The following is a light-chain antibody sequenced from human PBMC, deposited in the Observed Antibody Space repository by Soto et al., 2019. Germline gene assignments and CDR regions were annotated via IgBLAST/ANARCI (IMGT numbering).Light chain of an antibody. CDR2: EVT. CDR3: SSYTNINTRACV. J-gene: IGLJ1*01. V-gene: IGLV2-14*01. Sequence: QSALTQPASVSGSPGQSITISCTGTSGDIGSYNRVSWYQQHPGKAPKLIIYEVTDRPSGVSNRFSGSKSGNTASLTISGLQAEDEPEYYCSSYTNINTRACVFGTGTKVTVL. CDR1: SGDIGSYNR.